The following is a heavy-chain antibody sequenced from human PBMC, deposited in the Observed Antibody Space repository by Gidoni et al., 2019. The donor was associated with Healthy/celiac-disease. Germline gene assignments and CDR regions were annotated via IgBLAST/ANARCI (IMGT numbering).Heavy chain of an antibody. V-gene: IGHV4-34*01. D-gene: IGHD6-13*01. J-gene: IGHJ4*02. CDR2: INHSGST. CDR1: GASFSGYY. Sequence: QVQLQQWGAGLLKPSETLSLTCAVYGASFSGYYWSWIRQPPGKGLEWIGEINHSGSTNYNPSLKSRVTISVDTSKNQFSLKLSSVTAADTAVYYCARHRSSSSWYPQSVRPFDYWGQGTLVTVSS. CDR3: ARHRSSSSWYPQSVRPFDY.